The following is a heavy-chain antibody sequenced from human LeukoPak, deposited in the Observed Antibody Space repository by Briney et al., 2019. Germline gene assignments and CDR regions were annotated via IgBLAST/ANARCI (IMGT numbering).Heavy chain of an antibody. Sequence: PGGSLRLSCAASGFTFSSYAMHWVRQAPGKGLEWVAVISYDGNNKYYADSVKGRFTIYRDNSKNTLYLQMNSLRVEDTAVYYCASFYCSGGSCYPFDYWGQGILVTVSS. CDR2: ISYDGNNK. V-gene: IGHV3-30-3*01. CDR1: GFTFSSYA. D-gene: IGHD2-15*01. J-gene: IGHJ4*02. CDR3: ASFYCSGGSCYPFDY.